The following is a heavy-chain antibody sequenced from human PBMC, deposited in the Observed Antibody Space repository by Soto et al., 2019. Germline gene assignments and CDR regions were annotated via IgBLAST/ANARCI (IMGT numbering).Heavy chain of an antibody. CDR2: ISGSGGST. CDR3: AMYSSSWNDAFDI. Sequence: GGSLRLSCAASGFTFSSYAMSWVRQAPGKGLEWVSAISGSGGSTYYADSVKGRFTISRDNSKNTLYLQMNSLRAEDTAVYYCAMYSSSWNDAFDIWGQGTMVTVSS. V-gene: IGHV3-23*01. CDR1: GFTFSSYA. D-gene: IGHD6-13*01. J-gene: IGHJ3*02.